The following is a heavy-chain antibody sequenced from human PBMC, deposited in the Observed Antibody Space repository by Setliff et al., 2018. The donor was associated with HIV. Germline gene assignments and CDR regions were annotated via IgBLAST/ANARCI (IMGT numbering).Heavy chain of an antibody. V-gene: IGHV1-18*01. CDR1: GYSFISFG. CDR3: ARDYYGDWGYKFDY. Sequence: ASVKVSCKASGYSFISFGFSWVRQVPGQGLEWMGWISGYNGKTQYSPTLKDRITVTTDASTGTAYMELRSLTSDDTAIYFCARDYYGDWGYKFDYWGQGTLVTVS. CDR2: ISGYNGKT. J-gene: IGHJ4*02. D-gene: IGHD2-21*02.